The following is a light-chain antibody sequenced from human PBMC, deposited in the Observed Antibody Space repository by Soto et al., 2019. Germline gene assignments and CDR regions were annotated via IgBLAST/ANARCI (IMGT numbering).Light chain of an antibody. V-gene: IGLV1-40*01. CDR3: QSYDSSFYV. CDR1: SANIGAGYD. J-gene: IGLJ1*01. Sequence: QAVRTQPPSVAGAPGERVTICCSGSSANIGAGYDVHWYQQLPGTATKLLIYGNSNRPSGVPDRFSGSKSGTSASLAITGLQAEDEADYYCQSYDSSFYVFGTGTKVTVL. CDR2: GNS.